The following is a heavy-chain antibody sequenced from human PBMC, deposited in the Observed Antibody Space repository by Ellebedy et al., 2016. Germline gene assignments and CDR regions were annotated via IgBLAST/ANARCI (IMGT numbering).Heavy chain of an antibody. J-gene: IGHJ4*02. V-gene: IGHV3-30*18. CDR1: GLIFSDYD. Sequence: GGSLRLXXAASGLIFSDYDMGWIRQSPGKGLEWVAYISYDGSNTYFTDSVRGRFTISRDNSKDVLYLQMNSLRTEDSAFYYCAKAVRCSGSSCSKDSIIYWGQGALVTVSS. CDR2: ISYDGSNT. D-gene: IGHD2-15*01. CDR3: AKAVRCSGSSCSKDSIIY.